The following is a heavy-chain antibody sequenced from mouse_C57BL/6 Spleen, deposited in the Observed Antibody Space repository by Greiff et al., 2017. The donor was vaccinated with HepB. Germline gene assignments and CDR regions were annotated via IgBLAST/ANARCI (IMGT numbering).Heavy chain of an antibody. Sequence: EVKLQQSGPELVKPGASVKMSCKASGYTFTDYNMHWVKQSHGKSLEWIGYINPNNGGTSYNQKFKGKATLTVNKSSSTAYMELRSLTSEDSAVYYCARNGGLRREGNYYAMDYWGQGTSVTVSS. J-gene: IGHJ4*01. CDR2: INPNNGGT. CDR3: ARNGGLRREGNYYAMDY. V-gene: IGHV1-22*01. CDR1: GYTFTDYN. D-gene: IGHD2-4*01.